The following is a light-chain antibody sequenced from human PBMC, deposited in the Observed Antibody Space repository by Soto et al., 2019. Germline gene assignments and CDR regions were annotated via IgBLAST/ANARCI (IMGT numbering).Light chain of an antibody. CDR2: SDD. V-gene: IGLV1-44*01. Sequence: QSALTQPPSLSGTPGQRVTISSSGSNSNIGRYSVNWYQHFPGTAPKILIYSDDERPSGVPDRFSGSKSGTSASLAISGLQSEDEAEYYCAAWDDNLNGPLFGGGTQLTVL. J-gene: IGLJ3*02. CDR3: AAWDDNLNGPL. CDR1: NSNIGRYS.